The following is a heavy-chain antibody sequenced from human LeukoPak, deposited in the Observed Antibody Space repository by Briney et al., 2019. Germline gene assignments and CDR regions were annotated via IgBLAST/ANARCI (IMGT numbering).Heavy chain of an antibody. J-gene: IGHJ4*02. V-gene: IGHV3-21*04. CDR3: TKDGVGTTKMYYFDY. CDR2: ISSSSTYI. CDR1: GFTFSSYT. Sequence: GGSLRLSCAASGFTFSSYTMNWVRQAPGKGLEWVSSISSSSTYIYYADSVKGRFTISRDNAKNSLYLQMNSLRAEDTALYYCTKDGVGTTKMYYFDYWGQGTLVTVSS. D-gene: IGHD1-26*01.